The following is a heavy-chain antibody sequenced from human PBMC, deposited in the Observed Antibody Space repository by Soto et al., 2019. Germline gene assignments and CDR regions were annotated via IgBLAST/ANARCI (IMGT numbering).Heavy chain of an antibody. CDR3: ARVYTMVRGVTNWFDP. V-gene: IGHV1-69*01. CDR1: GGTFSSYA. D-gene: IGHD3-10*01. Sequence: QVQLVQSGAEVKKPGSSVKVSCKASGGTFSSYAISWVRQAPGQGLEWMGGIIPIFGTANYAQKFQGRVTITADESTSTAYMELSSLRSEDTAVYYCARVYTMVRGVTNWFDPWGQGTLVTVSS. J-gene: IGHJ5*02. CDR2: IIPIFGTA.